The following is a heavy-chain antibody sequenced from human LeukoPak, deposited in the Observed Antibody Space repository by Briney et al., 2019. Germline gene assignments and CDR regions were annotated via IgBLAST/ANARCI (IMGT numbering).Heavy chain of an antibody. V-gene: IGHV3-23*01. Sequence: GGSLRLSCAASGFTFSSYAMSWVRQAPGKGLEWVSAISGSGGSTYYADSVKGRFTISRDNSKNTLYLQMNSLRAEDTAVYYCAKDRYYDSKGGMYAFDIWGQGTMVTVSS. D-gene: IGHD3-22*01. J-gene: IGHJ3*02. CDR3: AKDRYYDSKGGMYAFDI. CDR1: GFTFSSYA. CDR2: ISGSGGST.